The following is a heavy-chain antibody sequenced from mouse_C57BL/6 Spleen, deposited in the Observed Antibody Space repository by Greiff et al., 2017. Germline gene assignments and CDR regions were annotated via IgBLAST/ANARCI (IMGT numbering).Heavy chain of an antibody. J-gene: IGHJ1*03. Sequence: VQLVESGPGLVQPSQSLSITCTVSGFSLTSYGVHWVRQSPGKGLEWLGVIWSGGSTDYNAAFISRLSISKDNSKSQVFFKMNSLQADDTAIYYCARSNWDGYFDVWGTGTTVTVSS. CDR1: GFSLTSYG. CDR2: IWSGGST. V-gene: IGHV2-2*01. CDR3: ARSNWDGYFDV. D-gene: IGHD4-1*02.